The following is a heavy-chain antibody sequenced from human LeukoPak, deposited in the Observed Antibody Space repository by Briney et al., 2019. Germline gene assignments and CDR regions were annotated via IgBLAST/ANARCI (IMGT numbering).Heavy chain of an antibody. CDR3: ARYRDGYTRPYYYYYVDV. V-gene: IGHV4-4*09. J-gene: IGHJ6*03. CDR1: GGSISSYY. D-gene: IGHD5-24*01. Sequence: PSETLSLTCTVSGGSISSYYWSWIRQPPGKELEWIGYIYTSGSTNYNPSLKSRVTISVDTSKNQFSLKLSSVTAADTAVYYCARYRDGYTRPYYYYYVDVWGKGTTVTVSS. CDR2: IYTSGST.